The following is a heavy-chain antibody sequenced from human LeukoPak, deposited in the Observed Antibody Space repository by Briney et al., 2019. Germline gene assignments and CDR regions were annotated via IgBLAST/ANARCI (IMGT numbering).Heavy chain of an antibody. CDR1: RFTFTSYS. CDR3: ARGDTALTGYYFDY. V-gene: IGHV3-21*01. D-gene: IGHD5-18*01. J-gene: IGHJ4*02. CDR2: ISSSSTYI. Sequence: GGSLRLSCAASRFTFTSYSMNWVRQAPGKGLKWVSSISSSSTYIYYADSVKGRFTISRDNAKNSLYLQMNSLSAEDTAVYYCARGDTALTGYYFDYWGQGTLLTVSS.